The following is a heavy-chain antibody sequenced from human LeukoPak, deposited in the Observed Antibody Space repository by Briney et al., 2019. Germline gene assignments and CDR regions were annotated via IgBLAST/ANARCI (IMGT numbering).Heavy chain of an antibody. V-gene: IGHV4-38-2*02. CDR3: ARGNDY. Sequence: SETLSLTCTVSGYSISSVYYWGWIRQPPGKGLEWIGSLYHSGSTYYNPSLKSRVTISVDTSKNQVSLKLSSVTAADTAVYYCARGNDYWGQGTLVTVSS. CDR2: LYHSGST. J-gene: IGHJ4*02. CDR1: GYSISSVYY.